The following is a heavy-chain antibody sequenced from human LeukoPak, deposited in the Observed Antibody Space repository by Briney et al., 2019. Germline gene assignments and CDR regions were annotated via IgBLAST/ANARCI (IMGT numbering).Heavy chain of an antibody. D-gene: IGHD2/OR15-2a*01. CDR2: VYPGGFT. J-gene: IGHJ6*02. CDR3: AIGGVIWRMDV. CDR1: GFTVTSNY. V-gene: IGHV3-66*01. Sequence: PGGSLRLSCAVSGFTVTSNYMSWVRQAPGKGLEWVSVVYPGGFTYHADSVKGRFTISRDTSKNTAYLQMNSLRAEDTAVYYCAIGGVIWRMDVWGQGTTVTVSS.